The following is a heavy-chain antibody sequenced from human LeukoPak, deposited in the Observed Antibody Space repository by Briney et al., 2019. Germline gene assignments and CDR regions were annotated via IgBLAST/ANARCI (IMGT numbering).Heavy chain of an antibody. Sequence: GGSLRLSCAASGFTFSSYSMNWVRQAPGKGLEWVSSISSSSSYIYYADSVKGRFTIYRDNAKNSLYLQMNSLRAEDTAVYYCARKVVAAQDYWGQGTLVTVSS. CDR3: ARKVVAAQDY. D-gene: IGHD2-15*01. J-gene: IGHJ4*02. CDR1: GFTFSSYS. V-gene: IGHV3-21*01. CDR2: ISSSSSYI.